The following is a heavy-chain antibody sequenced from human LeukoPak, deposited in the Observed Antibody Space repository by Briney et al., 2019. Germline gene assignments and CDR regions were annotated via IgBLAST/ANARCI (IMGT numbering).Heavy chain of an antibody. CDR2: IYSGGST. V-gene: IGHV3-53*05. Sequence: GGSLRLSRAASGFTFSSYWMHWVRQAPGKGLVWVSVIYSGGSTYYADSVKGRFTISRDKSKNTVYLQMNSLRFEDTAMYYCARNWFDPWGQGTLVTVSS. CDR3: ARNWFDP. J-gene: IGHJ5*02. CDR1: GFTFSSYW.